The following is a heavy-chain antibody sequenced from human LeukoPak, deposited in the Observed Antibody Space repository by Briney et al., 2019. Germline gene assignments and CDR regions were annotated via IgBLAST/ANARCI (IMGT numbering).Heavy chain of an antibody. V-gene: IGHV3-33*08. CDR3: ARSSPGEDEDPDY. Sequence: GGSLRLSCADSGFTFSSYGMHWVRQAPGKGLEWVAVIWYDGSNKYYADSVKGRFTISRDNSKNTLYLQMNSLRAEDTAVYYCARSSPGEDEDPDYWGQGTLVTVSS. J-gene: IGHJ4*02. D-gene: IGHD3-10*01. CDR2: IWYDGSNK. CDR1: GFTFSSYG.